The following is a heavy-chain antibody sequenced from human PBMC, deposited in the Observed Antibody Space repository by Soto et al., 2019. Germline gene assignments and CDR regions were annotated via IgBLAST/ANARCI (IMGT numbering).Heavy chain of an antibody. V-gene: IGHV4-30-2*01. Sequence: TLSLPFDVSGDTISTGGYAWAFIRQPPGKALEWIGHTYHSGNPYYNPSLKSRVTISLETSKSQFSLRLTSVTAADSAVYYCARLGAYYQSLDPWGPGTLVTVSS. CDR3: ARLGAYYQSLDP. CDR2: TYHSGNP. J-gene: IGHJ5*02. CDR1: GDTISTGGYA. D-gene: IGHD2-21*01.